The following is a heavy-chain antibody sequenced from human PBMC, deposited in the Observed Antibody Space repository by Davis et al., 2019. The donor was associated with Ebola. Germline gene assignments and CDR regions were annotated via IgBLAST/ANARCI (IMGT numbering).Heavy chain of an antibody. CDR3: AKRGYYYYGMDV. CDR2: ISWNSGSI. V-gene: IGHV3-9*01. CDR1: GFTFDDYA. Sequence: PGGSLRLSCAASGFTFDDYAMHWVRQAPGKGLEWVSGISWNSGSIGYADSVKGRFTISRDNAKNSLYLQMNSLRAEDTALYYCAKRGYYYYGMDVWGQGTTVTVSS. J-gene: IGHJ6*02.